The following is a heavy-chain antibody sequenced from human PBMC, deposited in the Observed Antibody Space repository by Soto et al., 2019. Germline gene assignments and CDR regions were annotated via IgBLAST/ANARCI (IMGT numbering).Heavy chain of an antibody. CDR1: GGTFSSYA. Sequence: SVTVSCKASGGTFSSYAISWVRQAPGQGLEWMGGIIPIFGTANYAQKFQGRVTITADESTSTAYMELSSLRSEDTAVYYCASTYYYDSSGYYKPYYYYYYGMDVWGQGTTVTVSS. V-gene: IGHV1-69*13. J-gene: IGHJ6*02. CDR2: IIPIFGTA. CDR3: ASTYYYDSSGYYKPYYYYYYGMDV. D-gene: IGHD3-22*01.